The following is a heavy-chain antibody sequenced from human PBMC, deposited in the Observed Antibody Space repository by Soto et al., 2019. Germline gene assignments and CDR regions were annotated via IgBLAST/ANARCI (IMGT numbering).Heavy chain of an antibody. CDR2: INHSGST. CDR3: AAQFSSGWYYFDY. Sequence: ETLSLTCAVYGGSFSGYYWSWIRQPPGKGLEWIGEINHSGSTNYNPSLKSRVTISVDTSKNQFSLKLSSVTAADTAVYYCAAQFSSGWYYFDYWGQGTLVTVSS. V-gene: IGHV4-34*01. D-gene: IGHD6-19*01. CDR1: GGSFSGYY. J-gene: IGHJ4*02.